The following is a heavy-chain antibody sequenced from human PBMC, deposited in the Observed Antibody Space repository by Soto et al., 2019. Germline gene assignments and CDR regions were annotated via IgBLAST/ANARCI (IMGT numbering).Heavy chain of an antibody. V-gene: IGHV3-30*18. Sequence: GGSLILSCAASGFTFSSYCMHWVRQAPGKGLEWVAVISYDGSNKYYADSVKGRFTISRDNSKNTLYLQMNSLRAEDTAVYYCAKDLRRGTQKYYFDYWGQGTLVTVSS. CDR1: GFTFSSYC. J-gene: IGHJ4*02. CDR2: ISYDGSNK. CDR3: AKDLRRGTQKYYFDY.